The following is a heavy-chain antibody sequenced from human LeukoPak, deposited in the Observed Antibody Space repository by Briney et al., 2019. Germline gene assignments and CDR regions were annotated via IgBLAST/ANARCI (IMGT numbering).Heavy chain of an antibody. CDR3: ARDSLNPVLLDYYDSSGYYYYYYGMDV. CDR1: GFTFSSYA. V-gene: IGHV3-30-3*01. J-gene: IGHJ6*02. Sequence: GGSLRLSCAASGFTFSSYAMHWVRQAPGKGLEWVAVISYDGSNKYYADSVKGRFTISRDNSKNTLYLQMNSLRAEDTAVYYCARDSLNPVLLDYYDSSGYYYYYYGMDVWGQGTTVTVSS. CDR2: ISYDGSNK. D-gene: IGHD3-22*01.